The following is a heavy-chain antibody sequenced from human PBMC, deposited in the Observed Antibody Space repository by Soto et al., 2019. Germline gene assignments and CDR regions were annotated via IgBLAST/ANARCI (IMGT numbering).Heavy chain of an antibody. CDR1: GFTFSSYG. D-gene: IGHD3-10*01. CDR2: IWYDGSNK. CDR3: ARGWFGELLEPPDI. J-gene: IGHJ3*02. Sequence: GGSLRLSCAASGFTFSSYGMHWVRQAPGKGLEWVAVIWYDGSNKYYADSVKGRLTISRDNSKNTLYLQMNSLRAEDTAVYYCARGWFGELLEPPDIWGQGTMVTVSS. V-gene: IGHV3-33*01.